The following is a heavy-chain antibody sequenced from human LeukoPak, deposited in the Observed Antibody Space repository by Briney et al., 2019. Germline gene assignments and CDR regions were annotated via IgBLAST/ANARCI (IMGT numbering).Heavy chain of an antibody. CDR2: ISAYNGNT. D-gene: IGHD2-2*01. J-gene: IGHJ6*02. CDR1: GGTFSSYG. V-gene: IGHV1-18*01. Sequence: ASVKVSCKASGGTFSSYGISWVRQAPGQGLEWMGWISAYNGNTNYAQKLQGRVTMTTDTSTSTAYMELRSLRSDDTAVYYCARDGSVVPAATVYYYYGMDVWGQGTTVTVSS. CDR3: ARDGSVVPAATVYYYYGMDV.